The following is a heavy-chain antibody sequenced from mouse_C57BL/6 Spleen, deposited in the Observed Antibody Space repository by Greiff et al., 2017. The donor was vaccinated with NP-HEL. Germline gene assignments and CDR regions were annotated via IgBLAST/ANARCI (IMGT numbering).Heavy chain of an antibody. D-gene: IGHD2-4*01. J-gene: IGHJ4*01. CDR2: IWRGGST. V-gene: IGHV2-5*01. CDR3: AKTPYYDYESYAMDY. CDR1: GFSLTSYG. Sequence: VQLQQSGPGLVQPSQSLSLTCTVSGFSLTSYGVHWVRQSPGKGLEWLGVIWRGGSTDYNAAFMSRLSITKDNSKRQVFFKMNSLQADDTAIYYCAKTPYYDYESYAMDYWGQGTSVTVSS.